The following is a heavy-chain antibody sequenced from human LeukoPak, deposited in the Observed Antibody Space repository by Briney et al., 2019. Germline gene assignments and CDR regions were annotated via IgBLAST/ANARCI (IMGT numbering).Heavy chain of an antibody. CDR1: GFTVSSNY. J-gene: IGHJ4*02. Sequence: GGSLRLSCAASGFTVSSNYMSLVRQAPGKGLEWVLVIYSGGSTYYADSVKGRFTISRDSSKNTVYLQMDSLRVEDTAIYYCAKEQFGSTSMDTFDYWGQGTLVIVSS. D-gene: IGHD5-18*01. CDR2: IYSGGST. V-gene: IGHV3-53*01. CDR3: AKEQFGSTSMDTFDY.